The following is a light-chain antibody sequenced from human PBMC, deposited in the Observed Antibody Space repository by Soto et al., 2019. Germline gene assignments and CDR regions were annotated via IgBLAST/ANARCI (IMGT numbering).Light chain of an antibody. CDR1: QSVSSN. V-gene: IGKV3-15*01. CDR2: GAS. J-gene: IGKJ2*01. CDR3: HQYNNLPYT. Sequence: EILMTQSPATLSASLGERAALSCRASQSVSSNFAWYQQKPGQAPRLLIYGASTMDTGIPARFSGSGSGTEFNLTISSLQSEDYAVYYCHQYNNLPYTFGQGTKLEIK.